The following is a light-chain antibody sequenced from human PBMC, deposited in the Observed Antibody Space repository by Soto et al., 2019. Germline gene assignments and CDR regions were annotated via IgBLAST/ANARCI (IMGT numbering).Light chain of an antibody. CDR3: SSYTKSHTWV. CDR2: EVS. V-gene: IGLV2-14*01. CDR1: SSDVGGYDH. J-gene: IGLJ2*01. Sequence: QSVLTQPASVSGSPGQSIAISCTGTSSDVGGYDHVSWYQQHPGKAPKLMIYEVSNRPSGVSDRFSGSKSANTASLTISGLQAEDEADYYCSSYTKSHTWVFGGGTQLTVL.